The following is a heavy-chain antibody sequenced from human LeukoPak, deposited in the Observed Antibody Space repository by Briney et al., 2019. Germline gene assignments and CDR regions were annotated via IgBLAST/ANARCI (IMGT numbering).Heavy chain of an antibody. CDR3: ARGGYGYYFDY. CDR2: INPSGGST. D-gene: IGHD5-18*01. Sequence: GASVTVSCKASGYTFTSYYMHWVRQAPGQGLEWMGIINPSGGSTSYAQKFQGRVTMTRDTSTSTVYMELSRLRSDDTAVYYCARGGYGYYFDYWGQGTLVTVSS. V-gene: IGHV1-46*01. CDR1: GYTFTSYY. J-gene: IGHJ4*02.